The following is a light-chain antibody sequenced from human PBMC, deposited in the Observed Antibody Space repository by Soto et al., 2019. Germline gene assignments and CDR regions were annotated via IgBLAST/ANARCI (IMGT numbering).Light chain of an antibody. CDR1: SSDVGVYDY. V-gene: IGLV2-11*01. Sequence: QSVLTQPRSVSGSPGQSVTLSCTGTSSDVGVYDYVSWYQQHPGKAPKLMIYDVSKRPSGVPDRFSGAKSGNTASPTISGLQAEDEADYYCCSYAGSYTYVFGSGTKVTVL. CDR3: CSYAGSYTYV. J-gene: IGLJ1*01. CDR2: DVS.